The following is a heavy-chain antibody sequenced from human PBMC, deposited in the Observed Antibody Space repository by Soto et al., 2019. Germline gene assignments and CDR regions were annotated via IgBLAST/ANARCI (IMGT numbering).Heavy chain of an antibody. CDR2: LFYGGTT. D-gene: IGHD3-10*01. Sequence: WTWIRQPPGKGLEWVGSLFYGGTTDYNPSLKRRLTMSLDTSKNHFSLKLRSVTAADTAVYYCARHRGPAPVYWGQGTLVTASS. J-gene: IGHJ4*02. V-gene: IGHV4-39*01. CDR3: ARHRGPAPVY.